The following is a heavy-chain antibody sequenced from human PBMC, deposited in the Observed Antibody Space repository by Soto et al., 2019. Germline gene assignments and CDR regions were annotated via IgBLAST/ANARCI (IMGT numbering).Heavy chain of an antibody. J-gene: IGHJ5*02. Sequence: ASVKVSCNVSGYTLTELSMHWVRQAPGKGLEWMGGFDPEDGETIYAQKFQGRVTMTEDTSTDTAYMELSSLRSEDTAVYYCATRAYGDYENWFDPWGRGTLVTVSS. CDR1: GYTLTELS. CDR2: FDPEDGET. CDR3: ATRAYGDYENWFDP. D-gene: IGHD4-17*01. V-gene: IGHV1-24*01.